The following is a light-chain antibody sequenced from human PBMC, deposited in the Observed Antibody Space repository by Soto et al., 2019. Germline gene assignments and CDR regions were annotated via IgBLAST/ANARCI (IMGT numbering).Light chain of an antibody. CDR3: QQRSNWPPIT. Sequence: EIVMTQSPATLSVSPGERATLSCRASQSVSSNLAWYQQTPGQSPRLLIYDASNRASGVPPRFSGSGSGTDFTLSISSIEPEDFAVYYCQQRSNWPPITFGQGTRLEIK. J-gene: IGKJ5*01. CDR1: QSVSSN. CDR2: DAS. V-gene: IGKV3-11*01.